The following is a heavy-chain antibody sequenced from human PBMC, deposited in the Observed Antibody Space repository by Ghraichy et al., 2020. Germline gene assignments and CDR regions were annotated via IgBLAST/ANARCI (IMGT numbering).Heavy chain of an antibody. CDR1: GGSISSGGYY. J-gene: IGHJ4*02. D-gene: IGHD6-19*01. V-gene: IGHV4-31*03. CDR3: ARGASVAGFFFY. Sequence: SETLSLTCTVSGGSISSGGYYWSWIRQHPGKGLEWIGYIYYSGSTYYNPSLKSRVTISVDTSKNQFSLKLSSVTAADTAVYYCARGASVAGFFFYWGQGTLVTVSS. CDR2: IYYSGST.